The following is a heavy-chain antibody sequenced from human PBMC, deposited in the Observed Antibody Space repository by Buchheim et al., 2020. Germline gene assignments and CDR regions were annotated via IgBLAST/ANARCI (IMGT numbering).Heavy chain of an antibody. Sequence: EVQLVESGGGLVQPGGSLRLSCAASGFTFSSYWMSWVRQAPGKGLEWVANINHDGSEKYYVDSVKGRFTISRDNSKNSLYLQMNSLRAEDTAVYYCARDGSSDFIYYFYCYGMDVWGQGTT. V-gene: IGHV3-7*01. CDR2: INHDGSEK. CDR1: GFTFSSYW. CDR3: ARDGSSDFIYYFYCYGMDV. J-gene: IGHJ6*02. D-gene: IGHD6-6*01.